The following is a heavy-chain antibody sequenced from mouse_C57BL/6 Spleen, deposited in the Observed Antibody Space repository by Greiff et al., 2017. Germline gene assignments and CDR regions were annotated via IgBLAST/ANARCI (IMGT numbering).Heavy chain of an antibody. CDR3: ARSNYVPWFAY. Sequence: VKLQQPGAELVRPGSSVKLSCKASGYTFTSYWMHWVKQRPIQGLEWIGNIDPSDSETHYNQKFKDKATLTVDKSSSTAYMQLSSLTSEDSAVYYCARSNYVPWFAYWGQGTLVTVSA. CDR2: IDPSDSET. J-gene: IGHJ3*01. V-gene: IGHV1-52*01. CDR1: GYTFTSYW. D-gene: IGHD2-5*01.